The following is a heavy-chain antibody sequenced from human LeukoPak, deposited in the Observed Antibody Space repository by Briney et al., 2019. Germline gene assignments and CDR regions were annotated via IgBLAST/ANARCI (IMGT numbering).Heavy chain of an antibody. Sequence: ASVKVSCKASGYTFTSYGISWVRQAPGQGLEWMGWISAYNGNTNYAQKLQGRVTMTTDTSTSTAYMELRSLRSEDTAVYYCARDLTYYYDSSGYCLDYWGQGTLVTVSS. D-gene: IGHD3-22*01. V-gene: IGHV1-18*01. CDR3: ARDLTYYYDSSGYCLDY. CDR1: GYTFTSYG. CDR2: ISAYNGNT. J-gene: IGHJ4*02.